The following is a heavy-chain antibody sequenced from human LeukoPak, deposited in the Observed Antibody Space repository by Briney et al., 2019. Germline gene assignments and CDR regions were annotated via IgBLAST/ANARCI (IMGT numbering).Heavy chain of an antibody. CDR1: GGSISSSNW. CDR3: ARQATEGFDY. Sequence: SETLSLTCAVSGGSISSSNWWSWVRQPPGKGLEWIGEINHSGSTNYNPSLKSRVTISVDTSKNQFSLKLSSVTAADTAVYYCARQATEGFDYWGQGTLVTVSS. V-gene: IGHV4-4*02. CDR2: INHSGST. J-gene: IGHJ4*02.